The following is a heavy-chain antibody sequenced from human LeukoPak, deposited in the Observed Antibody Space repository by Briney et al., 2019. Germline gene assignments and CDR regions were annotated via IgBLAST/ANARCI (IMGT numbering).Heavy chain of an antibody. CDR2: ISSSSSYI. CDR1: GFTFSSYS. J-gene: IGHJ4*02. V-gene: IGHV3-21*01. Sequence: PGGSLRLPCAASGFTFSSYSMNWVRQAPGKGLEWVSSISSSSSYIYYADSVKGRFTISRDNAKNSLYLQMNSLRAEDTAVYYCATGLWFGELRNKDYWGQGTLVTVSS. CDR3: ATGLWFGELRNKDY. D-gene: IGHD3-10*01.